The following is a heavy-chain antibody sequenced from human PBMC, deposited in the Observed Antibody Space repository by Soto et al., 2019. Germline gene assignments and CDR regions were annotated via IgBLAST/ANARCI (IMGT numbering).Heavy chain of an antibody. J-gene: IGHJ4*02. Sequence: SETLSLTCTVSGGSISSYYWSWIRQPPGKGLEWIGYIYYSGSTNYNPSLKSRVTISVDTSKNQFSLKLSSVTAADTAVYYCATTITGTRNYYFDYWGQGTLVTVSS. CDR2: IYYSGST. CDR1: GGSISSYY. D-gene: IGHD1-7*01. CDR3: ATTITGTRNYYFDY. V-gene: IGHV4-59*01.